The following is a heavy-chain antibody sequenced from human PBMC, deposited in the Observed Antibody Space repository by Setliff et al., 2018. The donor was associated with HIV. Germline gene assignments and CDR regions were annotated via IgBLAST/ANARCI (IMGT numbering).Heavy chain of an antibody. CDR2: INHTGNT. CDR3: ARGRLPTGMDV. Sequence: SETLSLTCAVYGGSFSGYHWNWIRQFPGKGLEWIGEINHTGNTQYNPSLKSRVTMSEETSKNQFSLKLSSVTAADTAVYYCARGRLPTGMDVWGKGTTVTVSS. CDR1: GGSFSGYH. D-gene: IGHD4-17*01. J-gene: IGHJ6*04. V-gene: IGHV4-34*01.